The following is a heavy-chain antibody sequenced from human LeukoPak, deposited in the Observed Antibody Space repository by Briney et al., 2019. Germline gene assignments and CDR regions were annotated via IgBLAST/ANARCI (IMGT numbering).Heavy chain of an antibody. CDR3: AKDGISGNWSPRDYFDY. CDR2: IRYDGSNK. Sequence: GGSLRLSCAASGFTFSSYGMHWVRQAPGKGLEWVAFIRYDGSNKYYADSVKGRFTISRDNSKNTLYLQMNSLRAEDTAVYYCAKDGISGNWSPRDYFDYWGQGTLVTVSS. CDR1: GFTFSSYG. J-gene: IGHJ4*02. D-gene: IGHD1-14*01. V-gene: IGHV3-30*02.